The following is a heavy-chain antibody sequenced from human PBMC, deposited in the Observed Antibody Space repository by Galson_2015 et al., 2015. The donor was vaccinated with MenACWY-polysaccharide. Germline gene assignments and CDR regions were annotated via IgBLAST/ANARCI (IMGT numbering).Heavy chain of an antibody. J-gene: IGHJ5*02. CDR3: AKAFGWAAAGLGDWFDP. V-gene: IGHV3-9*01. Sequence: SLRLSCAASGFTFDDYAMHWVRQAPGKGLEWVSGVSWNSGSIGYADSVKGRFTISRDNAKNSLYLQMNSLRAEDTALYYCAKAFGWAAAGLGDWFDPWGQGTLVTVSS. CDR2: VSWNSGSI. D-gene: IGHD6-13*01. CDR1: GFTFDDYA.